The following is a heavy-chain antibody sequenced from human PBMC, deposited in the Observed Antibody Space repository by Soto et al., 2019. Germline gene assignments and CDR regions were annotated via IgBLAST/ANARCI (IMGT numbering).Heavy chain of an antibody. Sequence: QVQLQESGPGLVKPSQTLSLTCTVSGGSISSGGYYWSWIRQHPGKGLEWIGYIYYSGGTYYNPSLKSRVTIPVDTSKNQFSLKLSSVTAADTAVYYCARDASHYGSGLDYWGQGTLVTVSS. CDR3: ARDASHYGSGLDY. V-gene: IGHV4-31*03. CDR2: IYYSGGT. CDR1: GGSISSGGYY. J-gene: IGHJ4*02. D-gene: IGHD3-10*01.